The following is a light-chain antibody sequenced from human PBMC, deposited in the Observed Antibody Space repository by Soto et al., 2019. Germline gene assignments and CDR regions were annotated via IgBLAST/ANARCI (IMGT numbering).Light chain of an antibody. J-gene: IGKJ1*01. CDR3: MQALQTPRT. V-gene: IGKV2-28*01. CDR1: QSLLHGNGYNY. CDR2: LGS. Sequence: DIVTTQSPLSLPVTPGEPASISCRSSQSLLHGNGYNYLDWYLQKPGQSPQLLVYLGSNRASGVPDRFSGSGSGTDFALKISRVEAEDVGVYYCMQALQTPRTFGQGTKVEIK.